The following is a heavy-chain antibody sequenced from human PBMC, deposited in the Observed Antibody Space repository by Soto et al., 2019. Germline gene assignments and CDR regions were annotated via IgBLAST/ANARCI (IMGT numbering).Heavy chain of an antibody. CDR2: IGGSGGYK. Sequence: EVQLLESGGGLVQPGGSLRLSCAASGFFFSSYAMSWVRQAPGKGLEWVSGIGGSGGYKSYADSVKGRFTISRDNSKNTLYLQMESLGAEDTAVYYCAKDAAMVSSIFNYFDYWGQGTLVAVSS. V-gene: IGHV3-23*01. CDR1: GFFFSSYA. CDR3: AKDAAMVSSIFNYFDY. D-gene: IGHD6-13*01. J-gene: IGHJ4*02.